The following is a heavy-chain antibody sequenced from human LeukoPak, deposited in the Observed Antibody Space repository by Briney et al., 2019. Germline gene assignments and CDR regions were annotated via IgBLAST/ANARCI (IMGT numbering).Heavy chain of an antibody. CDR1: GFTFSYYS. CDR3: ASIRPGWAFDI. Sequence: GGSLRLSCAASGFTFSYYSMNWVRQAPGKGLEWVSYISSSGTTIYYADSVKGRFTISRDNAKNSLYLQMNSLRAEDTAVYYCASIRPGWAFDIWGQGTMVTVSS. D-gene: IGHD2-15*01. V-gene: IGHV3-48*01. CDR2: ISSSGTTI. J-gene: IGHJ3*02.